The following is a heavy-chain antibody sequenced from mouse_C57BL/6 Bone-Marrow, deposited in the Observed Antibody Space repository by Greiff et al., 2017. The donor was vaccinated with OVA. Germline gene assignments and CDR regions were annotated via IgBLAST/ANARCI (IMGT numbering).Heavy chain of an antibody. CDR3: ARCDGDY. CDR2: IDPSDSYT. V-gene: IGHV1-69*01. Sequence: VRLQQSGAELVMPGASVKLSCKASGYTFTSYWMHWVKQRPGQGLEWIGEIDPSDSYTNYNQKFKGKSTLTVDKSSSTAYMQLSSLTSEDAAVYYCARCDGDYWGQGTSVTVSS. D-gene: IGHD2-3*01. J-gene: IGHJ4*01. CDR1: GYTFTSYW.